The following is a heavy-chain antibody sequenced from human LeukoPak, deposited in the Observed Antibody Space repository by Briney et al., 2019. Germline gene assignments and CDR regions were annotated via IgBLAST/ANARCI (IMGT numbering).Heavy chain of an antibody. CDR1: GFTFGSYS. J-gene: IGHJ4*02. CDR2: ISSSSSYI. V-gene: IGHV3-21*01. Sequence: GGSLRLSCAASGFTFGSYSMNWVRQAPGKGLEWVSSISSSSSYIYYADSVKGRFTISRDNAKNSLYLQMNSLRAEDTAVYYCAREDDSSGYPYDYWGQGTLVTVSS. D-gene: IGHD3-22*01. CDR3: AREDDSSGYPYDY.